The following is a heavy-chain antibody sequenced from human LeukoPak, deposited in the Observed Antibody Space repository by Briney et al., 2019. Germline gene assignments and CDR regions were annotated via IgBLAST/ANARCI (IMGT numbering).Heavy chain of an antibody. J-gene: IGHJ3*02. CDR3: ARQVGVDDAFDI. V-gene: IGHV3-21*01. Sequence: GGSLRLSCAASGFTFNSYSMNWVRQAPGKGLEWVSSISSGSSYIFYADSVKGRFTISRDNAKNSLYLQMNSLRAEDTAVYYCARQVGVDDAFDIWGQGTMITISS. CDR1: GFTFNSYS. CDR2: ISSGSSYI. D-gene: IGHD1-26*01.